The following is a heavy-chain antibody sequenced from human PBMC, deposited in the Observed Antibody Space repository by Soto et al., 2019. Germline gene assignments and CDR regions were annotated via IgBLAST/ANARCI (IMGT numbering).Heavy chain of an antibody. CDR2: ISVYNGNT. D-gene: IGHD3-22*01. Sequence: QVKLVQSGTEVKKPGASLKVSCKASGYSFATSGISWVRQAPGQGLEWMGWISVYNGNTNYDQKLQDRVTMTTDTSTTTAYLELRSLRSDDTAVYYCARAGQYYDSSGYINWGQGTLVTVSS. V-gene: IGHV1-18*01. CDR1: GYSFATSG. CDR3: ARAGQYYDSSGYIN. J-gene: IGHJ4*02.